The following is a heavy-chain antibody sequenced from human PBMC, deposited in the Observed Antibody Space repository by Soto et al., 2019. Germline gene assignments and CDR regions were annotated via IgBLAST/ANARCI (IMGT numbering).Heavy chain of an antibody. CDR1: GGSISSSSYY. Sequence: QLQLQESGPGLVKPSETLSLTCTVSGGSISSSSYYWGWIRQPPGKGLEWIGSIYYSGSTYYNPSLKSRVTISVDTSKNQFSLKLSSVTAADTAVYYCARQRWHDYGDLSDAFDIWGQGTMVTVSS. CDR3: ARQRWHDYGDLSDAFDI. V-gene: IGHV4-39*01. CDR2: IYYSGST. D-gene: IGHD4-17*01. J-gene: IGHJ3*02.